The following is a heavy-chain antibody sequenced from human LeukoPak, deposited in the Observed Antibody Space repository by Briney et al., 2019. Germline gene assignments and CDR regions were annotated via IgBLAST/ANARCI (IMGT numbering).Heavy chain of an antibody. CDR3: ARGEGYCSSTSCVPFDY. Sequence: SETLSLTCAVYDGSLSGYYWGWIRQPPGKGLEWIGEINHSGSTNYNPSLKSRVSISIDTSKNQFSLNLTSVTAADTAVYYCARGEGYCSSTSCVPFDYWGQGTLVTVSS. D-gene: IGHD2-2*01. V-gene: IGHV4-34*01. CDR2: INHSGST. CDR1: DGSLSGYY. J-gene: IGHJ4*02.